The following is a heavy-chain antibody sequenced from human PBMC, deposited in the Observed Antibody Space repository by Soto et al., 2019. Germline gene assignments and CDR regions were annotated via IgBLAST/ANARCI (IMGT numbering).Heavy chain of an antibody. CDR2: IIPVLGTA. V-gene: IGHV1-69*06. CDR3: ARAAKSSFDK. CDR1: GTTFNTFA. J-gene: IGHJ4*02. D-gene: IGHD1-26*01. Sequence: QVQLVQSGAEVKKPGSSVKVSCTASGTTFNTFAISWVRQAPGQGLEWMGGIIPVLGTAFYSQKFQGRVTINADKSTTTAYLELSSLRSEDTAVYYCARAAKSSFDKWGKGTLFTVSS.